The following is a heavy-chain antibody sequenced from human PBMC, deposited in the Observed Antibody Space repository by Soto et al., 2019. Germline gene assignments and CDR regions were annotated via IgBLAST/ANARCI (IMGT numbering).Heavy chain of an antibody. CDR2: ISYDGSNK. J-gene: IGHJ5*02. CDR1: GFTFSSYG. D-gene: IGHD6-13*01. V-gene: IGHV3-30*03. Sequence: QVQLVESGGGVVQPGRSLRLSCAASGFTFSSYGMHWVRQAPGKGLEWVAVISYDGSNKYYADSVKGRFTISRDNSKNTLYLQMNSLRAADTAVYYSATDGRGPFSSSWYDWFDPWGQGTLVTVSS. CDR3: ATDGRGPFSSSWYDWFDP.